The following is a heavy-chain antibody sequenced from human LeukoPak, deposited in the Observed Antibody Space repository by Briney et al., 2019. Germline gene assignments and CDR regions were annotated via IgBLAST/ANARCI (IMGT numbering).Heavy chain of an antibody. J-gene: IGHJ4*02. D-gene: IGHD2-21*02. CDR2: INPNSGGT. CDR1: GYTFTGNH. Sequence: GASVKVSCKASGYTFTGNHMHWVRQAPGQGLEWMGWINPNSGGTNYAQKFQGRVIMTRDTSISTAYMELSRLGSDDTAVYYCARGGSTDSIHSCGGNCYFLDYRGQGTLVTVSS. CDR3: ARGGSTDSIHSCGGNCYFLDY. V-gene: IGHV1-2*02.